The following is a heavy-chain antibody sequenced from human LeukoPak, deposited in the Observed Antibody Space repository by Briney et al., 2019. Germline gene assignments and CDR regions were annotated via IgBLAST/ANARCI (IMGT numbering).Heavy chain of an antibody. Sequence: GGSLRLSCAASGFTFSSYSMNWVRQAPGKGLEWVSSISSSSSYIYYADSVKGRFTISRDNAKNSLYLQMNSLRAEDTAVYYCARGTYSSDVARFDPWGQGTLVTVSS. D-gene: IGHD6-19*01. J-gene: IGHJ5*02. V-gene: IGHV3-21*01. CDR1: GFTFSSYS. CDR2: ISSSSSYI. CDR3: ARGTYSSDVARFDP.